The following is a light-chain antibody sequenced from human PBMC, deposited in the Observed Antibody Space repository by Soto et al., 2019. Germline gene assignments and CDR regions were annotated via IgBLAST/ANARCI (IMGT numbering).Light chain of an antibody. V-gene: IGKV3-15*01. CDR1: QSVRSN. Sequence: EKVMTQSPATLSVSPGERATLSCRASQSVRSNLAWYQQKPGQAPRLLIYGTSTRATGIPARFSGSGSGTEFTLTISSLKSEDFAVYYCQQYNNWPLTFGGGTKVEIK. CDR2: GTS. J-gene: IGKJ4*01. CDR3: QQYNNWPLT.